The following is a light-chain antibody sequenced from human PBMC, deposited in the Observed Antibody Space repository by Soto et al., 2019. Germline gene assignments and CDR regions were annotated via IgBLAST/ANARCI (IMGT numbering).Light chain of an antibody. CDR2: DAS. CDR1: QGISSA. CDR3: QQFNNYPPT. V-gene: IGKV1D-13*01. J-gene: IGKJ4*01. Sequence: AIQLTQSPSSLSASVGDRVTITCRASQGISSALAWYQQKPGKAPKLLIYDASSLESGVPSRFSCSGSGTDFILTISSLQAEDFATYLCQQFNNYPPTLGGGNKVEI.